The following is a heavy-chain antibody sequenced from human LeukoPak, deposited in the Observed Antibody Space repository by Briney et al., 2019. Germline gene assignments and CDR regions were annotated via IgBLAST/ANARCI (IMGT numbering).Heavy chain of an antibody. CDR1: GGSISSSSYY. CDR2: IYYSGST. V-gene: IGHV4-39*01. CDR3: ARGAAGSYYYYGMDV. J-gene: IGHJ6*02. Sequence: PPETLSLTCTVSGGSISSSSYYWGWIRQPPGKGLEWIGSIYYSGSTYYNPSLKSRVTISVDTSKNQFSLKLTSVTAADTAVYYCARGAAGSYYYYGMDVWGQGTTVTVSS. D-gene: IGHD6-13*01.